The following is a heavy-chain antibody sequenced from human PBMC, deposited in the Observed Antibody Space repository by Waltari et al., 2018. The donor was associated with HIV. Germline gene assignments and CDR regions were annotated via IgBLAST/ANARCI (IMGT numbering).Heavy chain of an antibody. J-gene: IGHJ5*02. Sequence: QVQLQQWGTGLLKPSGTLSLRCASQGTSFSGYYWSWIRQSPALGLEWIGEVSHSGDTNYNPSFAGRVSISADISKNQLSLNLTSLTAADTGVYFCARGSQHHDHWGQGTPVTVSS. V-gene: IGHV4-34*01. CDR2: VSHSGDT. CDR3: ARGSQHHDH. CDR1: GTSFSGYY.